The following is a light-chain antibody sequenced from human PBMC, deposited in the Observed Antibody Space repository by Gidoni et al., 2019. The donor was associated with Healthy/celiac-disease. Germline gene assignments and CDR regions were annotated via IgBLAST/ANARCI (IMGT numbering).Light chain of an antibody. CDR2: GAS. V-gene: IGKV3-20*01. CDR3: QQYGSSPGT. CDR1: QSVSSSY. J-gene: IGKJ2*01. Sequence: EIVLTQSPGTLSLSPGERATLSHRASQSVSSSYLAWYQQKPGQAPRLLIYGASSRATGIPDRFSGSGSGTDFTLTISRLEPEDFAVYYCQQYGSSPGTFXXXTKLEIK.